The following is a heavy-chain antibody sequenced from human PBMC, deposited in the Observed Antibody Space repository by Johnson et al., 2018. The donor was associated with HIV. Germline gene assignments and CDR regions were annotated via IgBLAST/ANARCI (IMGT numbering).Heavy chain of an antibody. J-gene: IGHJ3*01. CDR3: ARAGRLGYCSGGSYYDAFDL. D-gene: IGHD2-15*01. Sequence: QVQLVESGGGVVQPGRSLRLSCAASGFTFSSYAMHWVRQAPGKGLEWVAVISYDGSNKYYADSVKGRFTISRDNAKNSLYLQMNSLRAEDTAVYYCARAGRLGYCSGGSYYDAFDLWGQGTMVTVSS. V-gene: IGHV3-30-3*01. CDR2: ISYDGSNK. CDR1: GFTFSSYA.